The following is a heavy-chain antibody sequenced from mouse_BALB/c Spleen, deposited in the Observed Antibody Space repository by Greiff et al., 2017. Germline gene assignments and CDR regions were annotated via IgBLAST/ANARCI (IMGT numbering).Heavy chain of an antibody. J-gene: IGHJ4*01. CDR1: GYTFSSYW. V-gene: IGHV1-9*01. D-gene: IGHD2-1*01. CDR3: ARNGNYRNYYAMDY. CDR2: ILPGSGST. Sequence: QVQLQQSGAELMKPGASVKISCKATGYTFSSYWIEWVKQRPGHGLEWIGEILPGSGSTNYNEKFKGKATFTADTSSNTAYMQLSSLTSEDSAVYYCARNGNYRNYYAMDYWGQGTSVTVSS.